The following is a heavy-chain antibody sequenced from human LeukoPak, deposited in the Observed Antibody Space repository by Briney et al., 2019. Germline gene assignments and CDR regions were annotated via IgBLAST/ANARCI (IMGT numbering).Heavy chain of an antibody. CDR1: GYSFTSYW. Sequence: GESLKISCKGSGYSFTSYWIGWVRPMPGKGLEWMGIIYPGDSDTRYSPSFQGQVTISADKPISTAYLQWSSLKASDTAMYYCARAPYGSGSYYNPPFDYWGQGTLVTVSS. D-gene: IGHD3-10*01. CDR2: IYPGDSDT. J-gene: IGHJ4*02. CDR3: ARAPYGSGSYYNPPFDY. V-gene: IGHV5-51*04.